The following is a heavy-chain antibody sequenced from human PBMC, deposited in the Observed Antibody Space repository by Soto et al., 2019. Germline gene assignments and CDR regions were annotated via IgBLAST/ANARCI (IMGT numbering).Heavy chain of an antibody. D-gene: IGHD3-22*01. CDR2: ISGTGGST. CDR1: GFTFTSYA. J-gene: IGHJ4*02. V-gene: IGHV3-23*01. Sequence: GGSLRLSCAASGFTFTSYAMSWVRQAPGKGLEWVSTISGTGGSTYYPDSVKGRFTISRDNSKNTVYLQMNSLRAEDAAVYYCAKEMTSGYYLFDYWGQGALVTVSS. CDR3: AKEMTSGYYLFDY.